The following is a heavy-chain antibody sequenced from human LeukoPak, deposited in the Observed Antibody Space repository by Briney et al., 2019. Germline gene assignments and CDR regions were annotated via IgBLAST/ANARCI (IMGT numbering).Heavy chain of an antibody. CDR3: TRGPLQLWLYDGMDV. Sequence: GRSLRLSCTGSGFTFGDYAMSWVRQAPGKGLEWIGFIRSKTYGGTTEYAASVKGRFTISRDDSKSIAYLQMNSLKTEDTAVYYCTRGPLQLWLYDGMDVWGQGTTVTVSS. J-gene: IGHJ6*02. V-gene: IGHV3-49*04. D-gene: IGHD5-18*01. CDR1: GFTFGDYA. CDR2: IRSKTYGGTT.